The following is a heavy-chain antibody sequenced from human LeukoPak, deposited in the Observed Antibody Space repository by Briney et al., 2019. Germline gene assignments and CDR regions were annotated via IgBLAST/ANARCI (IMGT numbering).Heavy chain of an antibody. CDR1: GYTFTGYY. J-gene: IGHJ6*02. CDR3: ARSTGMVRGVSGSGMDA. CDR2: INPNSGGT. Sequence: ASVKVSCKASGYTFTGYYMHWVRQAPGQGLEWMGWINPNSGGTNYAQKFQGWVTMTRDTSISTAYMELSRLRSDDTAVYYCARSTGMVRGVSGSGMDAWGQGTTVTVSS. D-gene: IGHD3-10*01. V-gene: IGHV1-2*04.